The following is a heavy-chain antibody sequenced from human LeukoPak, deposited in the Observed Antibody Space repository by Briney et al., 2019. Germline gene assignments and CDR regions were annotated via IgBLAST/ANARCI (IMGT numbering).Heavy chain of an antibody. Sequence: SETLSLACTVSGGSISSSSYYWGWIRQPPGKGLEWIGSIYYSGSTYYNPSLKSRVTRSVDTSKNQFSLKLSSVTAADTAVYYCARVPLRLNWDYMDVWGKGTTVTVSS. V-gene: IGHV4-39*07. D-gene: IGHD5-18*01. CDR2: IYYSGST. CDR1: GGSISSSSYY. CDR3: ARVPLRLNWDYMDV. J-gene: IGHJ6*03.